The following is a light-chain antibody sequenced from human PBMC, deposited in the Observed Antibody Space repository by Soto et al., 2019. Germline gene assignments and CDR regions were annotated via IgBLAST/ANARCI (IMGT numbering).Light chain of an antibody. CDR2: SDS. J-gene: IGLJ2*01. Sequence: QSVLTQPPSASGTPGQRVTISCSGSSSSIGSNSVSWYQQLPGTAPKLLMYSDSERPSGVPDRFSGSKSGTSASLAINGLQSEDEADYYCAAWDDTLSGPNVVFGGGTKLTVL. V-gene: IGLV1-44*01. CDR1: SSSIGSNS. CDR3: AAWDDTLSGPNVV.